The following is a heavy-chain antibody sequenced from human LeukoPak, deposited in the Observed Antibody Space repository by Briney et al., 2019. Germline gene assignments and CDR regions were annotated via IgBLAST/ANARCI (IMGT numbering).Heavy chain of an antibody. D-gene: IGHD1-26*01. CDR3: AGVRVGTSRDFDF. V-gene: IGHV1-46*01. CDR2: IMPGGGST. CDR1: GYSFTNYY. Sequence: ASATVSCKASGYSFTNYYIHWVRQAPGQGLEWMGKIMPGGGSTSYAEKFQGRVTMTRDASTSTVYLELSSLRSEDTAVYYCAGVRVGTSRDFDFWGQGTLVTVSS. J-gene: IGHJ4*02.